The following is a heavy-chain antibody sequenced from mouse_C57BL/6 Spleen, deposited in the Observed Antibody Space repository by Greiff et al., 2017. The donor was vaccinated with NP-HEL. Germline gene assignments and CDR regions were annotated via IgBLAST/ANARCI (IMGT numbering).Heavy chain of an antibody. V-gene: IGHV5-4*01. D-gene: IGHD2-3*01. CDR3: ARDKGDGFAY. CDR2: ISDGGSYT. J-gene: IGHJ3*01. CDR1: GFTFSSYA. Sequence: EVKLQESGGGLVKPGGSLKLSCAASGFTFSSYAMSWVRQTPEKRLEWVATISDGGSYTYYPDNVKGRFTISRDNAKNNLYLQMSHLKFEDTAMYYCARDKGDGFAYWGQGTLVTVSA.